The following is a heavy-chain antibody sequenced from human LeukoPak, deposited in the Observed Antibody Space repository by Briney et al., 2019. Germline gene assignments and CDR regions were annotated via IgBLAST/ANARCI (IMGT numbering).Heavy chain of an antibody. Sequence: PVGSLRLSCAASGCTVSSNYMSWVRQAPGKELEWLSDIYSGGSTYYADSVKGRFTISRDNSKNTLYLQMNSLRAEDTAVYYCARDPGRYYDSSGYPWGQGTLVTVSS. V-gene: IGHV3-66*01. D-gene: IGHD3-22*01. CDR2: IYSGGST. CDR3: ARDPGRYYDSSGYP. J-gene: IGHJ4*02. CDR1: GCTVSSNY.